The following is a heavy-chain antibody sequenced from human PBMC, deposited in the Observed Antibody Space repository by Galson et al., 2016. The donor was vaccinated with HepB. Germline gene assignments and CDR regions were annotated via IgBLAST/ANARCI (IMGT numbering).Heavy chain of an antibody. V-gene: IGHV3-23*01. CDR2: IGSSGGT. CDR1: GFTFTTCA. J-gene: IGHJ4*02. Sequence: SLRLSCAASGFTFTTCAMRWVRQAPGKGLEWVSTIGSSGGTYYADSVRGRFTISRDISKNTLYLQMNSLRAEDTAVFYCARGPDSVYTFDYWGQGTLVTVSS. CDR3: ARGPDSVYTFDY. D-gene: IGHD5/OR15-5a*01.